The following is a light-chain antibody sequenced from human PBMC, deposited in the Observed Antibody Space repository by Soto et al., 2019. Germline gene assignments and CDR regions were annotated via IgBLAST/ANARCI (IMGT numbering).Light chain of an antibody. V-gene: IGKV3-11*01. J-gene: IGKJ4*01. CDR2: DAS. CDR3: QQRSNWPPT. CDR1: QSVSSY. Sequence: VWTQSASTLSVSPWGRATLSFTASQSVSSYLAWYQQKPGQAPRLLIYDASNRATGIPARFSGSGSGTDFTLTISSLEPEDFAVYYCQQRSNWPPTFGGGTKVDIK.